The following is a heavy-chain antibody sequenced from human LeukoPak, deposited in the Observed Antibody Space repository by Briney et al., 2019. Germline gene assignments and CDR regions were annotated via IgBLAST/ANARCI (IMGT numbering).Heavy chain of an antibody. V-gene: IGHV3-69-1*01. D-gene: IGHD3-9*01. CDR3: AGGPNILTGYYT. J-gene: IGHJ5*02. Sequence: GGSLRLSCAASGFTFSDYYMNWVRQAPGKGLEWVSSISSSSTIYYADSVKGRFTISRDNAKNSLYLQMNSLRVEDTAVYYCAGGPNILTGYYTWGQGTLVTVSS. CDR2: ISSSSTI. CDR1: GFTFSDYY.